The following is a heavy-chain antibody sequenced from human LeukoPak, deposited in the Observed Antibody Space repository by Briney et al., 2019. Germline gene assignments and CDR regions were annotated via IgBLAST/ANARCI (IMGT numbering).Heavy chain of an antibody. J-gene: IGHJ6*02. V-gene: IGHV3-21*01. Sequence: PGGSLRLSCAASGFTFSSYSMNWVRQAPGKGLEWVSSISSSSSYIYYADSVKGRFTISRDNAKNSLYLQMNSLRAEDTAVYYCARGDSSGYYSYGTDVWGQGTTVTVSS. CDR2: ISSSSSYI. CDR3: ARGDSSGYYSYGTDV. CDR1: GFTFSSYS. D-gene: IGHD3-22*01.